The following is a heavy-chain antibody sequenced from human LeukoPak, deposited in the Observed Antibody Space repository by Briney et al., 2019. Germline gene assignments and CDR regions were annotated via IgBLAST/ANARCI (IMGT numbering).Heavy chain of an antibody. CDR2: ISGSGGST. D-gene: IGHD6-13*01. CDR3: ARDARGSSWYQSYYCYYGMDV. CDR1: GFTFTSYA. V-gene: IGHV3-23*01. Sequence: GGSLRLSCAASGFTFTSYAMSWVRQAPGKGLEWVSAISGSGGSTYHADSVKGRFTISRDNSKNTLYLQMNSLRAEDTAVYYCARDARGSSWYQSYYCYYGMDVWGQGTTVTVSS. J-gene: IGHJ6*02.